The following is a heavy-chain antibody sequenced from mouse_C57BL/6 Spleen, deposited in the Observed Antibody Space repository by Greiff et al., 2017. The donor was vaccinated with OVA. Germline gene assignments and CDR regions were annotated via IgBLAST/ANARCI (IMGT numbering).Heavy chain of an antibody. J-gene: IGHJ2*01. V-gene: IGHV5-4*01. CDR3: ARDGYYDEGFDY. D-gene: IGHD2-4*01. Sequence: EVQLQESGGGLVKPGGSLKLSCAASGFTFSSYAMSWVRQTPEKRLEWVATISDGGSYTYYPDNVKGRFTISRDNAKNNLYLQMSHLKSEDTAMYYCARDGYYDEGFDYWGQGTTLTVSS. CDR1: GFTFSSYA. CDR2: ISDGGSYT.